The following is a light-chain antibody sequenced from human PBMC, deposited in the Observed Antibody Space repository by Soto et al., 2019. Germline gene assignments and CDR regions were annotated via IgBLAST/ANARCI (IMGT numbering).Light chain of an antibody. V-gene: IGKV1-9*01. CDR3: QQLNSYPWT. Sequence: DIQLTQSPSFLSASVGDRVTITCRASQAISSYLAWFQQRPGKAPKVLIYAASTLQSGVPSRFSGSGSGTEFTLTISSLQPEDFATYFGQQLNSYPWTFGQGTKVEIK. CDR1: QAISSY. CDR2: AAS. J-gene: IGKJ1*01.